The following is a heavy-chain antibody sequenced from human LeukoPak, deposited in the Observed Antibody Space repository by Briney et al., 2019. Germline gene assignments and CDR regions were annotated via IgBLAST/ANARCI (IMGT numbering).Heavy chain of an antibody. D-gene: IGHD6-13*01. CDR2: ISYDGSNK. J-gene: IGHJ4*02. CDR1: GFTFSSYA. Sequence: GRSLRLSCAASGFTFSSYAMHWVRQAPGKGLEWVAVISYDGSNKYYADYVKGRFTISRDNSKNTLYLQMNSLRAEDTAVYYCARSRAGDYWGQGTLVTVSS. V-gene: IGHV3-30*04. CDR3: ARSRAGDY.